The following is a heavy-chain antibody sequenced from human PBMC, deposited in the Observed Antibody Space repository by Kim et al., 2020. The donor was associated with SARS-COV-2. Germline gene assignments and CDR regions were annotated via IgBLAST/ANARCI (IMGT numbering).Heavy chain of an antibody. CDR1: GFTFKNFG. Sequence: GGSLRLSCEASGFTFKNFGLHWVRQAPGKGLEWVTFISYDGSIKYYADSVKGRFTISRDNSKSTLYLQMYSLSPEDTAVYYCARGEVAGPHSFDIWGQGTLVTVSS. J-gene: IGHJ3*02. V-gene: IGHV3-30*03. D-gene: IGHD6-19*01. CDR2: ISYDGSIK. CDR3: ARGEVAGPHSFDI.